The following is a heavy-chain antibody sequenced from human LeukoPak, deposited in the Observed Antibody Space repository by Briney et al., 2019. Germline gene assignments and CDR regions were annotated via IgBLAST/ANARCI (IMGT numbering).Heavy chain of an antibody. D-gene: IGHD3-22*01. V-gene: IGHV5-51*01. CDR3: ARQNYYDSSGYYYDAFDI. Sequence: GESLKISCKGSGYSFTSYWIGWVRQMPGKGLEWMGIIYPGDSDTRYSPSFQGQVTISADKSISTAYLQWSSLKASDTAMYYCARQNYYDSSGYYYDAFDIWGQGTMVTVS. CDR1: GYSFTSYW. CDR2: IYPGDSDT. J-gene: IGHJ3*02.